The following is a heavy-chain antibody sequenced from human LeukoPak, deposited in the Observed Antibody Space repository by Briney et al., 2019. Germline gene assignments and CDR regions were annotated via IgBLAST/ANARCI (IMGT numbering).Heavy chain of an antibody. V-gene: IGHV3-7*03. CDR3: ARDPNLYSGTYDTY. D-gene: IGHD1-26*01. Sequence: GGSLRLSCEASAFIFSGHWLNWVRQTPGKGLEWVANIKQDGSERYYVDSVKGRFTISRDNAKNSVFLQMNSLRAEDTAVYYCARDPNLYSGTYDTYWGQGTLVTVSS. CDR2: IKQDGSER. CDR1: AFIFSGHW. J-gene: IGHJ4*02.